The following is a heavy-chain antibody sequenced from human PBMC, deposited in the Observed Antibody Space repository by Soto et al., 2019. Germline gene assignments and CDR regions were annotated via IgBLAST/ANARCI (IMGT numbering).Heavy chain of an antibody. CDR1: RFTFSNYW. CDR2: IKQDGGDK. D-gene: IGHD2-15*01. CDR3: AREYFCSGTSCSFDY. J-gene: IGHJ4*02. Sequence: EAQLVESGGGLVQPGGSLRLSCAASRFTFSNYWMSWVRQAPGKGLEWVANIKQDGGDKNYVDSVKGRFTVSRDNAKNSVFLQMNNLRAEDTAVYYCAREYFCSGTSCSFDYWGQGTLVTVSS. V-gene: IGHV3-7*01.